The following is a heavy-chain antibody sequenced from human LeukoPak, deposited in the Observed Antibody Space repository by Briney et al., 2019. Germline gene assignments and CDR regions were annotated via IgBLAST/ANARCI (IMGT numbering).Heavy chain of an antibody. CDR2: MYNRGGST. J-gene: IGHJ3*02. CDR3: ARGESTFDI. D-gene: IGHD1-26*01. CDR1: GGSISSYY. V-gene: IGHV4-59*01. Sequence: SETLSLTCTVSGGSISSYYWSWIRQPPGKGLEWIGYMYNRGGSTNYNPSLKSRVTISVDTSKNQFSLKLSSVTAADTAVYYCARGESTFDIWGQGTMLTVFS.